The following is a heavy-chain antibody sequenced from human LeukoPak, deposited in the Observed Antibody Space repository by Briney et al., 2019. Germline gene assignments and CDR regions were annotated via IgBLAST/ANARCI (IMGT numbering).Heavy chain of an antibody. D-gene: IGHD6-6*01. CDR3: ASSSSGVRAFDI. Sequence: ASVKVSCKASGYTFTSYGISWVRQAPGQGLEWMGWISAYNGNTNYAQKLQGRVTMTTDTSTSTAYMELRSLRSDDTAVYYCASSSSGVRAFDIWGQGTMVTVSS. J-gene: IGHJ3*02. CDR2: ISAYNGNT. CDR1: GYTFTSYG. V-gene: IGHV1-18*01.